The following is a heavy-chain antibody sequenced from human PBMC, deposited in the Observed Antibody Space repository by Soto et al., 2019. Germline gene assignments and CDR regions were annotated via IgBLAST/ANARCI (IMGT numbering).Heavy chain of an antibody. D-gene: IGHD5-12*01. V-gene: IGHV3-9*01. J-gene: IGHJ4*02. CDR2: ISWNSANI. CDR1: GFIFDDYG. CDR3: AKEYSFSDKVFDY. Sequence: PGGSLRLSCAASGFIFDDYGMHWVRQTPGKGLEWVSGISWNSANIGQADSVKGRFTISRDNAKNSLYLQMDSLRAEDTALYYCAKEYSFSDKVFDYWGQGTLVTVS.